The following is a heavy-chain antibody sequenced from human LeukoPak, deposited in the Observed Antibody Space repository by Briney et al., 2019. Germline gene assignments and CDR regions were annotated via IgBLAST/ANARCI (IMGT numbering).Heavy chain of an antibody. CDR2: INPSGGST. CDR1: GYTFTSYY. CDR3: ARGIWSSHSVGYYFDY. D-gene: IGHD3-3*01. Sequence: ASVKVSCKASGYTFTSYYMHWVRQAPGQGLEWMGIINPSGGSTSYAQKFQGRVTITRDTSASTAYMELSSLTSEDMAVYYCARGIWSSHSVGYYFDYWGQGTLVTVSS. V-gene: IGHV1-46*01. J-gene: IGHJ4*02.